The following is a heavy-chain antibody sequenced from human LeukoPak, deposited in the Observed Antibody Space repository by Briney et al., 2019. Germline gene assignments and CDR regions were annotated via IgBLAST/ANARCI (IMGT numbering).Heavy chain of an antibody. V-gene: IGHV3-30*18. Sequence: GGSLRLSCAASGFTFSSYGMHWVRQAPGKGPEWVAVISYDGSNKYYADSVKGRFTISRDTSNNTPFLQMNSLSAEDTALYYCAKRNWNVFDFWGQGTQVTVSS. D-gene: IGHD1-1*01. CDR3: AKRNWNVFDF. CDR1: GFTFSSYG. J-gene: IGHJ4*02. CDR2: ISYDGSNK.